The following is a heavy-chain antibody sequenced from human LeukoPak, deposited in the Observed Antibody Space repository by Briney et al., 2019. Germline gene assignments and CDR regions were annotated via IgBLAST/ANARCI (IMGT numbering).Heavy chain of an antibody. D-gene: IGHD3-22*01. CDR2: ISGSGGST. V-gene: IGHV3-23*01. CDR3: AKGTYYYDSSGYYYFDY. CDR1: GFTFSSYA. J-gene: IGHJ4*02. Sequence: GGSLRLSCAASGFTFSSYAMSWVRQAPGKGLEWVSAISGSGGSTYYADSVKGRFTISRDNSKNTLYLQMNSLRAEDTAVYYCAKGTYYYDSSGYYYFDYWGQGTLVTVSS.